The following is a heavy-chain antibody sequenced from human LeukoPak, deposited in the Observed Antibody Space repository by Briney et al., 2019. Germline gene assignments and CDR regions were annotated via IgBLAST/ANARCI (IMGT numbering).Heavy chain of an antibody. J-gene: IGHJ4*02. Sequence: ASVKVSCKASEYTFTSYDINWVRQATGQRLEWMGWMNYNSGNTGFAQKFQGRVTMTRNTSISAAYMELSSLRSEDTAVYYCARVTGRYCFDYWGQGTLVTVSS. CDR3: ARVTGRYCFDY. D-gene: IGHD7-27*01. CDR2: MNYNSGNT. CDR1: EYTFTSYD. V-gene: IGHV1-8*01.